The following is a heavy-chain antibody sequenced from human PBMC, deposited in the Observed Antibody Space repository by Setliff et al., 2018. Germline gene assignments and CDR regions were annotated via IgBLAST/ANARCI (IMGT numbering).Heavy chain of an antibody. D-gene: IGHD2-21*01. V-gene: IGHV1-46*01. Sequence: ASVKVSCKASGYTFTSYYMHWVRQAPGQGLERMGIINPSGGSTSYAQKFQGRVTLTTDTPTNTAYMELSSLRSDDTAVYYCATEKFPGDWGDYWGQGTLVTVSS. CDR1: GYTFTSYY. J-gene: IGHJ4*02. CDR2: INPSGGST. CDR3: ATEKFPGDWGDY.